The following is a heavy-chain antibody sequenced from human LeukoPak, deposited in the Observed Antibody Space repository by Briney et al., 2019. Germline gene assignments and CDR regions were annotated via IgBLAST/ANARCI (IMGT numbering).Heavy chain of an antibody. CDR3: ARDRGEGSDY. J-gene: IGHJ4*02. V-gene: IGHV4-59*01. CDR1: GGSISSYY. CDR2: IYYSGST. Sequence: SETLSLTCTVSGGSISSYYWSWIRQLPGKGLEWIGYIYYSGSTNYNPSLKSRVTISVDTSKNQFSLKLSSVTAADTAVYYCARDRGEGSDYWGQGTLVTVSS. D-gene: IGHD3-16*01.